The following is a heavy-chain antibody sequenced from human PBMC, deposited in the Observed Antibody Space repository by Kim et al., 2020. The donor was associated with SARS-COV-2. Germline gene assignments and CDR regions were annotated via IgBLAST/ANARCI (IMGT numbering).Heavy chain of an antibody. D-gene: IGHD3-16*02. V-gene: IGHV4-59*01. CDR3: ARGLHMITSGGVIANFDY. CDR2: IYYSGST. Sequence: SETLSLTCTVSGGSISSYYWSWIRQPPGKGLEWIGYIYYSGSTNYNPSLKSRVTISVDTSKNQFSLKLSSVTAADTAVYYCARGLHMITSGGVIANFDYWGQGTLVTVSS. CDR1: GGSISSYY. J-gene: IGHJ4*02.